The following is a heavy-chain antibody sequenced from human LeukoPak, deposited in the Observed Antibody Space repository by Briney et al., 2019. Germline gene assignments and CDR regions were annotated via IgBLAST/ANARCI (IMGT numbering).Heavy chain of an antibody. CDR3: ARELRYYDILTGYQVLQAHNFDY. CDR2: IKQDGSEK. D-gene: IGHD3-9*01. Sequence: GGSLRLSCAASGFTFNTYWMSWVRQAPEKGLEWVANIKQDGSEKYYVDSVKGRFTISRDNAKNSLSLQMNSLRAEDTAVYYCARELRYYDILTGYQVLQAHNFDYWGQGALVTVSS. CDR1: GFTFNTYW. V-gene: IGHV3-7*01. J-gene: IGHJ4*02.